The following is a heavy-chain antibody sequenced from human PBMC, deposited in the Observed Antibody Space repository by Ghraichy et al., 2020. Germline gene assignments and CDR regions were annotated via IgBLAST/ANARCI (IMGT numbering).Heavy chain of an antibody. V-gene: IGHV3-20*01. CDR1: GFDFDDFG. D-gene: IGHD1-1*01. CDR2: ISGSGGST. CDR3: ARVKNDVFDP. J-gene: IGHJ5*02. Sequence: GGSLRLSCAASGFDFDDFGMGWVRRVPGKGLEWVSGISGSGGSTGYADSVKGRFIISRDNAKKSLYLQMNSLRAEDTAFYHCARVKNDVFDPWGPGTLVTVSS.